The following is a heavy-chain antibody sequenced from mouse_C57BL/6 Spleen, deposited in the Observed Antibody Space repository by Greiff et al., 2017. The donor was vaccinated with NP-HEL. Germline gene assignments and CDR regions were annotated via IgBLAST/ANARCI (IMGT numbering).Heavy chain of an antibody. CDR1: GYPFTGHF. V-gene: IGHV1-20*01. Sequence: VQPQQSGPELVKPGDSVKISRKASGYPFTGHFMNWVMQSHGKSLEWIGRINPYNGDTFYTQMFKGKATLTVDKPSSTAHMEHQTLTSEDAAVYYCARGEAVVDYFDYWGQGTTVTVSS. CDR2: INPYNGDT. D-gene: IGHD1-1*01. CDR3: ARGEAVVDYFDY. J-gene: IGHJ2*01.